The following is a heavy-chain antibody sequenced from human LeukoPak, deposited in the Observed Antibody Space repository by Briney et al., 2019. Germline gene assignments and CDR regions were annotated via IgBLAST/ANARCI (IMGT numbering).Heavy chain of an antibody. J-gene: IGHJ4*02. CDR2: IIPIFGTA. V-gene: IGHV1-69*13. CDR1: GGTFSSYA. Sequence: SVKVSCKASGGTFSSYAISWVRQAPGRGLEWMGGIIPIFGTANYAQKFQGRVTITADESTSTAYMELSSLRSEDTAVYYCARDLSGSYSGGYFDYWGQGTLVTVSS. CDR3: ARDLSGSYSGGYFDY. D-gene: IGHD3-10*01.